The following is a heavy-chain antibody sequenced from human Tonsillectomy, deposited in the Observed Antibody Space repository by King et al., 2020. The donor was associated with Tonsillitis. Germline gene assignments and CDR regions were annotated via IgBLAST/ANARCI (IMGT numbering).Heavy chain of an antibody. J-gene: IGHJ4*02. V-gene: IGHV4-31*03. CDR3: ASYHCSGTTCYWGY. CDR2: IYYSGGT. Sequence: QLQESGPGLVKPSQTLSLTCSVSGGSISSGGYYWSWIRQHPGKGLEWIGYIYYSGGTYYNPSPKSRVTMSVDTSKNQFSLSLTSVTAADTAVYFCASYHCSGTTCYWGYWGQGTLVTVSS. D-gene: IGHD2-2*01. CDR1: GGSISSGGYY.